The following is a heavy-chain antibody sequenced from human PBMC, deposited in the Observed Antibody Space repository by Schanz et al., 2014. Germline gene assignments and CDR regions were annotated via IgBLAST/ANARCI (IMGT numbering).Heavy chain of an antibody. Sequence: EVQLLESGGGLVQPGGSLRLSCAASGFTFSSYAMSWVRQAPGKGLEWVSAISGGGGTTYYADSVKGRFTISRDNSKNTLCLQINSLRAEDTAVYYCAKDRSWDYDISGYLDYWGQGTLVTVSA. D-gene: IGHD3-22*01. CDR3: AKDRSWDYDISGYLDY. V-gene: IGHV3-23*01. J-gene: IGHJ4*02. CDR1: GFTFSSYA. CDR2: ISGGGGTT.